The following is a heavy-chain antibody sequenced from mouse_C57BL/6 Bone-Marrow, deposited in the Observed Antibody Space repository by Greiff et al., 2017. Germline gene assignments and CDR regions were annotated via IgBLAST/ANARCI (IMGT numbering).Heavy chain of an antibody. V-gene: IGHV5-9*01. D-gene: IGHD3-2*02. Sequence: EVQRVESGGGLVKPGGSLKLSCAASGFTFSSYTMSWVRQTPEKRLEWVATISGGGGNTYYPDSVKGRFTISRDNAKNTLYLQMSSLRSEDTALYYCARRDSSGPWFAYWGQGTLVTVSA. J-gene: IGHJ3*01. CDR3: ARRDSSGPWFAY. CDR1: GFTFSSYT. CDR2: ISGGGGNT.